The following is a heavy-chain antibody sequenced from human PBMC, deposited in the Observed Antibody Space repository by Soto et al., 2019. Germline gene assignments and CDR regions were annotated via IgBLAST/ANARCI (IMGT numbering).Heavy chain of an antibody. CDR3: ATHREGATYYFDY. Sequence: QTQLVQSGPEVKKPGTSVRVSCKASTFTFTNSAVQWVRQARGQRLEWMGWIVVGSGHTKYAHNFQETVSIIRDMSTGTAYMELTSLRSEDTAVYFCATHREGATYYFDYWGQGTLVTVAS. CDR2: IVVGSGHT. D-gene: IGHD1-26*01. V-gene: IGHV1-58*01. CDR1: TFTFTNSA. J-gene: IGHJ4*02.